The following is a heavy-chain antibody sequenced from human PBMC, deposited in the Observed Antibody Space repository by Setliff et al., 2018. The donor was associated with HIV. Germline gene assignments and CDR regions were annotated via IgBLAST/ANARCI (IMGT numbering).Heavy chain of an antibody. CDR2: IFSNDEK. D-gene: IGHD3-10*01. CDR3: ARILLVWGSGSYYYYGMDV. J-gene: IGHJ6*02. Sequence: SGPTLVNPTETLTLTCTVSGFSLSNARMGVSWIRQPPGKALEWLAHIFSNDEKSYSTSLKSRLTISKDTSKSQVVLTMTNMDPVDTATYYYARILLVWGSGSYYYYGMDVWGQGTTVTVSS. V-gene: IGHV2-26*01. CDR1: GFSLSNARMG.